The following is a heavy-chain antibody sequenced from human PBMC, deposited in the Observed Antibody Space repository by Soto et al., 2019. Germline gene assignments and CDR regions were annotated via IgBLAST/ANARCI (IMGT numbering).Heavy chain of an antibody. CDR1: GDSYSISTYS. CDR3: AGMPYTSGLRFDP. Sequence: LSLTCNMSGDSYSISTYSWSWIRQPPGKALQWVGFIYQSGVSSYNPSLASRVSISLDRSNNQCSLKLKSVTAADTAVYFCAGMPYTSGLRFDPWGPGTLVTVSS. CDR2: IYQSGVS. D-gene: IGHD6-19*01. V-gene: IGHV4-30-2*01. J-gene: IGHJ5*02.